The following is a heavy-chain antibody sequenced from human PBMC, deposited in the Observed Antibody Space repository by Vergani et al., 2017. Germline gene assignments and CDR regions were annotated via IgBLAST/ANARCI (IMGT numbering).Heavy chain of an antibody. V-gene: IGHV1-69*13. J-gene: IGHJ6*02. CDR2: IIPVFGVT. Sequence: QVQLVQSGAELKKPGASVSVSCKGSSHTFQTYGISWVRQAPGKGLEWMGGIIPVFGVTNYTQKFQSRVTITADESTSTAYMELNSLRYEDTAVYYCAIGGPITTSYFYAMDVWAQGTTVTVSS. CDR1: SHTFQTYG. CDR3: AIGGPITTSYFYAMDV. D-gene: IGHD3-3*01.